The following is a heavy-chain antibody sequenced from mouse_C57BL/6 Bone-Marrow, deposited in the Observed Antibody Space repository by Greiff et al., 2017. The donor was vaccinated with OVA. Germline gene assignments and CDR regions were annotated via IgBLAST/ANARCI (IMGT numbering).Heavy chain of an antibody. Sequence: EVHLVESGGGLVQPGGSLKLSCAASGFTFSDYYMYWVRQTPEKRLEWVAYISNGGGSTYYPDTVKGRFTISRNNAKNTLYLQMSRLKSEDTAMYYCARSSYDWYFDVWGTGTTVTVSS. J-gene: IGHJ1*03. CDR3: ARSSYDWYFDV. CDR1: GFTFSDYY. D-gene: IGHD1-1*01. CDR2: ISNGGGST. V-gene: IGHV5-12*01.